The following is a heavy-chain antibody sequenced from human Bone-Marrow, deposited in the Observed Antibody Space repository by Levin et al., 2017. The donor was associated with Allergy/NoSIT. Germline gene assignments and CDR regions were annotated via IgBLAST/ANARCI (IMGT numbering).Heavy chain of an antibody. D-gene: IGHD3-10*01. CDR1: GFTFSSYA. CDR2: ISYDGSNK. J-gene: IGHJ4*02. V-gene: IGHV3-30*04. CDR3: ARALIGELWDGSGSYYIRGFDY. Sequence: GGSLRLSCAASGFTFSSYAMHWVRQAPGKGLEWVAVISYDGSNKYYADSVKGRFTISRDNSKNTLYLQMNSLRAEDTAVYYCARALIGELWDGSGSYYIRGFDYWGQGTLVTVSS.